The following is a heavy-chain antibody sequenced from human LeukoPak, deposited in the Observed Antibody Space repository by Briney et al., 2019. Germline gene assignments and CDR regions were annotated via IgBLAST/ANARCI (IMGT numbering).Heavy chain of an antibody. CDR2: IIPILGIA. CDR1: GGTFSSYT. Sequence: GASVKVSCKASGGTFSSYTISWVRQAPGQGLERMGRIIPILGIANYAQKFQGRVTITADKSTSTAYMELSSLRSEDTAVYYCARALYHYDSSGYSEYYFDYWGQGTLVTVSS. V-gene: IGHV1-69*02. J-gene: IGHJ4*02. D-gene: IGHD3-22*01. CDR3: ARALYHYDSSGYSEYYFDY.